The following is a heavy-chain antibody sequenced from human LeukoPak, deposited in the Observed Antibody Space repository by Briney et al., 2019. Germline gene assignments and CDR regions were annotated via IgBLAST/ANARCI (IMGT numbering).Heavy chain of an antibody. Sequence: SETLSLTCAVYGGSFSCYYWSWIRQPPGKGLEWIGEINHSGSTNYNPSLKSRVTISVDTSKNQFSLKLSSVTAADTAVYYCARRRGYSYGYYNWFDPWGQGTLVTVSS. V-gene: IGHV4-34*01. CDR3: ARRRGYSYGYYNWFDP. D-gene: IGHD5-18*01. CDR2: INHSGST. CDR1: GGSFSCYY. J-gene: IGHJ5*02.